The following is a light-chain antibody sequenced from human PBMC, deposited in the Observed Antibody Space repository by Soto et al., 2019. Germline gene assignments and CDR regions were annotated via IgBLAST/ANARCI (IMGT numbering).Light chain of an antibody. Sequence: EIVLTQSPGTLSLSPGERATLSCRASQSLTSDYLAWYQQKPGQTPRLLIYGASTRATGIPARFSGTGSGTEFTLTISNLQSEDFAVYYCQQYDQWPPLTFGGGTKVDI. J-gene: IGKJ4*01. CDR3: QQYDQWPPLT. CDR1: QSLTSD. CDR2: GAS. V-gene: IGKV3-15*01.